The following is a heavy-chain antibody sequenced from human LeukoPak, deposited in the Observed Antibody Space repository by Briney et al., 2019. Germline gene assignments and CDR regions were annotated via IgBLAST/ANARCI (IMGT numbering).Heavy chain of an antibody. D-gene: IGHD3-3*01. Sequence: PVKVSCKASGGTFSSYAISWVRQAPGQGLEWMGGIIPIFGTANYAQKFQGRVTITADESTSTAYMELSSLRSEDTAVYYCVFREDYYYGTDVWGQGTTVTVSS. CDR1: GGTFSSYA. V-gene: IGHV1-69*13. CDR3: VFREDYYYGTDV. J-gene: IGHJ6*02. CDR2: IIPIFGTA.